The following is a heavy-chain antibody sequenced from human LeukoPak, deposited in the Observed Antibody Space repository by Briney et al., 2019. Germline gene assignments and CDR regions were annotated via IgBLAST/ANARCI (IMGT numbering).Heavy chain of an antibody. CDR1: GFTFSSYW. D-gene: IGHD2-8*01. CDR3: ARDAKWANYYYYGMDV. Sequence: GGSLRLSCAASGFTFSSYWMSWVRQAPGKGLEWVANIKQDGSEKYYVDSVKGRFTISRDNAKNSLYLQMNSLRAEDTAVYYCARDAKWANYYYYGMDVWGQGTTVTVSS. CDR2: IKQDGSEK. J-gene: IGHJ6*02. V-gene: IGHV3-7*01.